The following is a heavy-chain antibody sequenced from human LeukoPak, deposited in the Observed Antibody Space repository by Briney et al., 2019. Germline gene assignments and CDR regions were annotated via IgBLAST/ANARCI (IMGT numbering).Heavy chain of an antibody. Sequence: GGPLRLSCAASGFAFNTYSMNWVRQAPGKGPQGVSYILCTSETIWYADSRRGRFTIARDNAKNSLYLQMNSLRAEDSAVYYCVRTNGDPSMDHYYYMDVWGTGTTVTVSS. D-gene: IGHD4-17*01. CDR1: GFAFNTYS. CDR3: VRTNGDPSMDHYYYMDV. CDR2: ILCTSETI. J-gene: IGHJ6*03. V-gene: IGHV3-48*01.